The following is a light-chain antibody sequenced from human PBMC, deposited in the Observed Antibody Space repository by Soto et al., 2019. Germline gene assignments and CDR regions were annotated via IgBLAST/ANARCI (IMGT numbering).Light chain of an antibody. Sequence: QSALTQPASVSGSPGQWITISCTGSGSDVGAYNYVSWYQQHPDKAPKLLIFDVTNRPSGVSDRFSGSKSGTTASLAISSLQAEDEADYYCRSYTSSISPVVFGGGTKVTVL. J-gene: IGLJ2*01. CDR3: RSYTSSISPVV. V-gene: IGLV2-14*01. CDR1: GSDVGAYNY. CDR2: DVT.